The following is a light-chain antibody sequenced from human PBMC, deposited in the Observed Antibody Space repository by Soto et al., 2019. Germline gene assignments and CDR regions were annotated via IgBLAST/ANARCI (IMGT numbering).Light chain of an antibody. V-gene: IGKV3-20*01. CDR1: QSISTRY. CDR2: GAS. CDR3: QEYGSSRT. J-gene: IGKJ1*01. Sequence: EIVLTQSPGTLSLSPGERATLSCRASQSISTRYLAWYQLKPGQAPRLLIYGASSRATDIPDRFSGSGSGTDFTLTISRLEPEDFAVYYCQEYGSSRTFGQGTKVEIK.